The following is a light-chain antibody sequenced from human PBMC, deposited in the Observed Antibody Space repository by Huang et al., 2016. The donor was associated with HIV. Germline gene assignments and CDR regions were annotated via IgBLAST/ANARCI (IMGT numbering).Light chain of an antibody. CDR2: ATS. CDR3: QQSRNPLLT. CDR1: QSIGTH. Sequence: DIQMTQSPSSLSASVGDRVTITCRASQSIGTHLNWYQQKPGKAPTLLIYATSRLHIGVPARFSGSGSGATFSLVISGLQSDDFATYYCQQSRNPLLTFGPGTRVEV. J-gene: IGKJ1*01. V-gene: IGKV1-39*01.